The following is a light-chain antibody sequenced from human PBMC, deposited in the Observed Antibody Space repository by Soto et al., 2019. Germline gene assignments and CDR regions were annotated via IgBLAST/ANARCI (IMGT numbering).Light chain of an antibody. V-gene: IGKV3D-15*01. CDR2: GVS. CDR3: QQYKSWPIT. J-gene: IGKJ5*01. CDR1: QSVDPN. Sequence: EIVMTQSPATLSLSPGDTATLSCRASQSVDPNLAWYVQKPGQAPRRLMYGVSTWGTGVTARFSGSGSGTELTLTISSLQSEDFASYYCQQYKSWPITFGQGTRLEIK.